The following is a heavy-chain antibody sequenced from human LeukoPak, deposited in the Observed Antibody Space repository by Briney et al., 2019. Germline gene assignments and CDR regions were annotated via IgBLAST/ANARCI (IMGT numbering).Heavy chain of an antibody. J-gene: IGHJ4*02. CDR1: GFTFSSYS. Sequence: TGGSLRLSCAASGFTFSSYSMTWVRQAPGKGLEWVSSISSSSSYIYYADSVKGRFTISRDNAKNSLYLQMNSLRAEDTAVYYCARSVGATPGGYWGQGTLVTVSS. D-gene: IGHD1-26*01. CDR2: ISSSSSYI. V-gene: IGHV3-21*01. CDR3: ARSVGATPGGY.